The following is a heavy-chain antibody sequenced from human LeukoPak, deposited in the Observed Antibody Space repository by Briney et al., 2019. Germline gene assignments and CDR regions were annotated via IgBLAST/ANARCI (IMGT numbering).Heavy chain of an antibody. J-gene: IGHJ6*03. CDR1: GGSFSGYY. V-gene: IGHV4-34*01. D-gene: IGHD3-10*01. CDR2: INHSGST. CDR3: AGQPGGYYYYYYMDV. Sequence: PSETLSLTCAVYGGSFSGYYWSWIRRPPGKGLEWIGEINHSGSTNYNPSLKSRVTISVDTSKNQFSLKLSSVTAADTAVYYCAGQPGGYYYYYYMDVWGKGTTVTVSS.